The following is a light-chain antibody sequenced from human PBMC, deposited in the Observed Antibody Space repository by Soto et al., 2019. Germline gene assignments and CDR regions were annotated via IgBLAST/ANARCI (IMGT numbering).Light chain of an antibody. CDR2: DAS. V-gene: IGKV3-11*01. CDR3: QQRSNWPRNT. Sequence: EIVLTQSPATLSLSPGERATLSCRASQGVSRYLAWYQQKPGQSPRLLIYDASNRATGIPARFSGSGSGTDFTLTISSLEPEDFAVYYCQQRSNWPRNTFGQGTRLEIK. J-gene: IGKJ5*01. CDR1: QGVSRY.